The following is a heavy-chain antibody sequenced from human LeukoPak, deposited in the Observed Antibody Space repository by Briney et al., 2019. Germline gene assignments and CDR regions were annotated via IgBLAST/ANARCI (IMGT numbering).Heavy chain of an antibody. CDR3: AKGSYYDSPYGFDY. J-gene: IGHJ4*02. Sequence: GGSLRLSCAASGFTFSSYAMSWVRQAPGKGLEWVSSVRGSGVSTYYIDSVKGRLTISRDNPMNTLYLQMSSLRAEDTAIYYCAKGSYYDSPYGFDYWGQGILVTVSS. CDR2: VRGSGVST. D-gene: IGHD3-22*01. CDR1: GFTFSSYA. V-gene: IGHV3-23*01.